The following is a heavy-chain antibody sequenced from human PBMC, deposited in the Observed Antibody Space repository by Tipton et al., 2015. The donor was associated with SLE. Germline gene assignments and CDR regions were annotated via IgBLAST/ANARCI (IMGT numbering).Heavy chain of an antibody. J-gene: IGHJ4*02. CDR2: INHSGST. CDR3: ARKKGAIAAFDY. CDR1: GGSFSGYY. D-gene: IGHD1-26*01. Sequence: TLSLTCAVYGGSFSGYYRSWIRQPPGKGLEWIGEINHSGSTNYNPSLKSRVTISVDRSKNQFSLKLSSVTAADTAVYYCARKKGAIAAFDYWGQGTLVTVSS. V-gene: IGHV4-34*01.